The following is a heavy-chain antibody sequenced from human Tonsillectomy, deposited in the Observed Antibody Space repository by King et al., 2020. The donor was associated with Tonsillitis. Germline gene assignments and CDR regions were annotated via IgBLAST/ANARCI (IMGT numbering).Heavy chain of an antibody. Sequence: VQLVESGGGLVQPGGSLRLSCAASGFTFHFYAMNWVRQTPGKGLEWVSRISGSGGTTYYADSVKGRFTISRDNSKNTLYLQMNSLRAADTDIYYCAKAIKWNDDFDYWGPGTLVTVSS. CDR1: GFTFHFYA. CDR3: AKAIKWNDDFDY. J-gene: IGHJ4*02. D-gene: IGHD1-1*01. CDR2: ISGSGGTT. V-gene: IGHV3-23*04.